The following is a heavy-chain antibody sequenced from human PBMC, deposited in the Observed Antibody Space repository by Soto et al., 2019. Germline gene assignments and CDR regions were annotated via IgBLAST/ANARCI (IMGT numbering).Heavy chain of an antibody. J-gene: IGHJ4*02. CDR2: MNPNSGNT. CDR3: ARSTNDSGDRH. D-gene: IGHD4-17*01. CDR1: GYTFTSYD. Sequence: QVQLVQSGAEVKKPGASVKVSCKASGYTFTSYDINWVRQATGQGLEWMGWMNPNSGNTGYAQKFQGRVTMTSNTSIRTAYMELSSLISEDTAVYYSARSTNDSGDRHWGQGTLVTVSS. V-gene: IGHV1-8*01.